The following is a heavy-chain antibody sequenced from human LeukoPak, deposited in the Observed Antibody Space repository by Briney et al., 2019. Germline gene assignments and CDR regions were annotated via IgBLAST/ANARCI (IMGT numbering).Heavy chain of an antibody. CDR2: ISYDGSNK. V-gene: IGHV3-30*18. D-gene: IGHD2-21*02. Sequence: GGSLRLSCAASGFTFSSYGTHWVRQAPGKGLEWVAVISYDGSNKYYADSVKGRFTISRDNSKNTLYLQMNSLRAEDTAVYYCAKLASVVVTAITDYWGQGTLVTVSS. CDR1: GFTFSSYG. CDR3: AKLASVVVTAITDY. J-gene: IGHJ4*02.